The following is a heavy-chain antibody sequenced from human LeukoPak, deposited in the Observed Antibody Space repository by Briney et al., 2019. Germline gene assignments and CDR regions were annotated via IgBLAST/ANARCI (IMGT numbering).Heavy chain of an antibody. Sequence: PGGSLRLSCAASGFTFSSYSMNWVRRAPGKGLEWVSSISSSSSYIYYADSVKGRFTISRDNAKNSLYLQIHSLRAEDTAVYYCARDWYSNSDAFDLWGQGTMVTVSS. J-gene: IGHJ3*01. CDR3: ARDWYSNSDAFDL. CDR2: ISSSSSYI. CDR1: GFTFSSYS. V-gene: IGHV3-21*01. D-gene: IGHD4-11*01.